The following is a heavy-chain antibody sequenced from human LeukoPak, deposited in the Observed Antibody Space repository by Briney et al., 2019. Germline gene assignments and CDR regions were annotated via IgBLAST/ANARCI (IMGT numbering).Heavy chain of an antibody. CDR2: INHSGST. Sequence: SETLSLTCAVYGGSFSGYYWSWIRQPPGKGLEWIGEINHSGSTNYNPSLKSRVTMSVDTSKNQFSLKLSSVTAADTAVYYCARGSSWYGTGFDYWGQGTLVTVSS. CDR3: ARGSSWYGTGFDY. J-gene: IGHJ4*02. V-gene: IGHV4-34*01. CDR1: GGSFSGYY. D-gene: IGHD6-13*01.